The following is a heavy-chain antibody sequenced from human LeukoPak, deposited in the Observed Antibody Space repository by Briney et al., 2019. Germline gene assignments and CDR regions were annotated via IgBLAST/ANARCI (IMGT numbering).Heavy chain of an antibody. J-gene: IGHJ4*02. Sequence: GGSLRLSCAASGLTFSSYAMSWVRQAPGKGLEWVSDISGGGATTFYADSVKGRFTISRDNSKNTLYLQLSSLRAEDTAVYYCAKSTGYSTTGRDFDSWGRGTLVTVSS. CDR1: GLTFSSYA. CDR2: ISGGGATT. D-gene: IGHD6-13*01. CDR3: AKSTGYSTTGRDFDS. V-gene: IGHV3-23*01.